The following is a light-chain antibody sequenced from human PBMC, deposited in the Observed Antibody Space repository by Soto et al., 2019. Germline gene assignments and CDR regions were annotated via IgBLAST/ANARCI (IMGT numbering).Light chain of an antibody. J-gene: IGLJ1*01. V-gene: IGLV2-14*01. Sequence: QSALTQPASVSGSPGQSITISCTGTSSDVGGYNAVSWYQQDPGKAPKLMIYDVSSRPSGVSHRFSGSKSGNTASLTISGLQAEDEADYYCSSYTSTGSDVFGAGTKLTVL. CDR1: SSDVGGYNA. CDR2: DVS. CDR3: SSYTSTGSDV.